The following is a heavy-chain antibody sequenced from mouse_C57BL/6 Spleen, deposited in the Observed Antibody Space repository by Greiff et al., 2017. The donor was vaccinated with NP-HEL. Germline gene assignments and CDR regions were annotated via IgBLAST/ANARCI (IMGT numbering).Heavy chain of an antibody. V-gene: IGHV5-6*01. CDR2: ISSGGSYT. CDR1: GFTFSSYG. Sequence: EVKVVESGGDLVKPGGSLKLSCAASGFTFSSYGMSWVRQTPDKRLEWVATISSGGSYTYYPASVKGRFTISRDNDKNTLYLQMSSLESDDTAMYYCARLDVGFAYWGQGTLVTVSA. J-gene: IGHJ3*01. CDR3: ARLDVGFAY.